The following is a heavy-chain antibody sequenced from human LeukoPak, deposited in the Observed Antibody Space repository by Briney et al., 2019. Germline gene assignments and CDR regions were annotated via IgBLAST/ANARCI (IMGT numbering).Heavy chain of an antibody. Sequence: GGSLRLSCGASGFTFGGNAMSWVRQAPEKGLEWVSAISGGGTNTYYADSVKGRFSISRDNSKNTLYLQMNSLRAEDTALYYCAKIGWAAEAATGYYWGQGTLVTVSS. CDR3: AKIGWAAEAATGYY. CDR2: ISGGGTNT. CDR1: GFTFGGNA. J-gene: IGHJ4*02. V-gene: IGHV3-23*01. D-gene: IGHD6-19*01.